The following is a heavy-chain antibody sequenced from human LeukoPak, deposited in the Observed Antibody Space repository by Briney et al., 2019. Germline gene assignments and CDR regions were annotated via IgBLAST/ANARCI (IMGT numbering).Heavy chain of an antibody. V-gene: IGHV4-59*01. J-gene: IGHJ6*03. CDR2: IYYSGST. CDR1: GGSISSYY. Sequence: SETLSLTCTVSGGSISSYYWSWIRQPPGKGLEWIGYIYYSGSTNYNPSLKSRITISLNTSKNQFSLKLSSATAADTAAYYCSRDICDSGSYCYYMDVWGKGTTVSVSS. D-gene: IGHD3-10*01. CDR3: SRDICDSGSYCYYMDV.